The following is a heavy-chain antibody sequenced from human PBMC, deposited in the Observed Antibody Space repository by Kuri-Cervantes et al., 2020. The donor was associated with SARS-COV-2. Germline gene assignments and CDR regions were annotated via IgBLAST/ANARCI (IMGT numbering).Heavy chain of an antibody. V-gene: IGHV1-46*01. D-gene: IGHD3-3*01. J-gene: IGHJ5*02. CDR2: INPSGGST. CDR1: GYTFTSYY. Sequence: ASVKVSCKASGYTFTSYYMHWVRQAPGQGLEWMGIINPSGGSTSYAQKFQGRVTITRDTSASTAYMELSSLRSEDTAVYYCARSSVNTIFGVVIRGFGWFDPWGQGTLVTVSS. CDR3: ARSSVNTIFGVVIRGFGWFDP.